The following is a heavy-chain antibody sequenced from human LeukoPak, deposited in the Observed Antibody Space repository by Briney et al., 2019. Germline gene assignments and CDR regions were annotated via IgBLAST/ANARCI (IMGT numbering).Heavy chain of an antibody. J-gene: IGHJ3*02. V-gene: IGHV4-59*11. Sequence: SETLSLTCTVSGGSISSHYWSWIRQPPGKGLEWIGYIYYSGSTNYNPSLKSRVTISVDTSKNQFSLKLSSVTAADTAVYYCARGDATGRGVAFDIWGQGTMVTVSS. CDR3: ARGDATGRGVAFDI. CDR2: IYYSGST. CDR1: GGSISSHY. D-gene: IGHD2-15*01.